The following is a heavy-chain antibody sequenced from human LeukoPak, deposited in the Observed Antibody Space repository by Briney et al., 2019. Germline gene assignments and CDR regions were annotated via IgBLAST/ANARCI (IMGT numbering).Heavy chain of an antibody. J-gene: IGHJ3*02. CDR3: AREETGIAAAGRDAFDI. CDR1: GFTFSSYA. CDR2: ISGSGGST. Sequence: SGGSLRLSCAASGFTFSSYAMSWVRQAPGKGLEWVSAISGSGGSTYYADSVKGRFTISRDNSKNTLYLQMNSLRAEDTAVYYCAREETGIAAAGRDAFDIWGQGTMVTVSS. V-gene: IGHV3-23*01. D-gene: IGHD6-13*01.